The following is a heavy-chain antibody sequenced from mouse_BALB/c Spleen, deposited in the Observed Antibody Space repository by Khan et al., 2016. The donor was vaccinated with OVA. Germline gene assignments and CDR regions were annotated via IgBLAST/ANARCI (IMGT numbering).Heavy chain of an antibody. CDR2: IYPGIGAT. V-gene: IGHV1-87*01. D-gene: IGHD2-3*01. CDR1: GYTFTSYW. CDR3: ARTGGNYDGYFGDFDV. J-gene: IGHJ1*01. Sequence: QVQLQQSGAELARPGASVKLSCKASGYTFTSYWMQWVKQRPGPGLEWIGAIYPGIGATRYTQKFRGTAKLTSDTSSPTAYMTLSSLASEDSVVYYCARTGGNYDGYFGDFDVWGAGTTVTVSS.